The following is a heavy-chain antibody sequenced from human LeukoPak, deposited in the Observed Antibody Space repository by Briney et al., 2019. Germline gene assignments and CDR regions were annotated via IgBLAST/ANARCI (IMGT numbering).Heavy chain of an antibody. CDR3: XSPRXXXSGGSCYLNXFDP. CDR1: GGSISSSSYY. Sequence: SETLSLTCTVSGGSISSSSYYWGWIRQPPGKGLEWIGSIYYSGSTYYNPSLKSRCTISVDTAKNQCSLKLSSVTAANTAVYYXXSPRXXXSGGSCYLNXFDPWGQGTLVTVSS. CDR2: IYYSGST. J-gene: IGHJ5*02. V-gene: IGHV4-39*01. D-gene: IGHD2-15*01.